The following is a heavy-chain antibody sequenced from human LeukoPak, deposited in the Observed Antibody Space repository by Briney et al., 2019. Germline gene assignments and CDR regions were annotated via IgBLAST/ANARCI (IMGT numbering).Heavy chain of an antibody. D-gene: IGHD3-9*01. CDR3: ARGNILTGYEY. Sequence: GGSPRLSCAASGFTFSSYDMHWVRQSTGKGLEWVSAISFAGDTYYAGSATGRFTISRENAKNSLYLQMDSLRAGDTALYYCARGNILTGYEYWGQGTLVTVSS. CDR2: ISFAGDT. CDR1: GFTFSSYD. J-gene: IGHJ4*02. V-gene: IGHV3-13*04.